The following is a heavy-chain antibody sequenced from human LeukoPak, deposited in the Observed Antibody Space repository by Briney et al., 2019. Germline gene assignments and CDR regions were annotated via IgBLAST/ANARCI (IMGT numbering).Heavy chain of an antibody. J-gene: IGHJ6*02. CDR1: GYTFTSYD. CDR2: MNPNSGNT. V-gene: IGHV1-8*01. Sequence: ASVKVSCKASGYTFTSYDINWVRKATGQGLEWMGWMNPNSGNTGYAQKFQGRVTMTRNTSISTAYMELSSLRSEDTAVYYCARSSGWYLGNYYYYYGMDVWGQGATVTVSS. D-gene: IGHD6-19*01. CDR3: ARSSGWYLGNYYYYYGMDV.